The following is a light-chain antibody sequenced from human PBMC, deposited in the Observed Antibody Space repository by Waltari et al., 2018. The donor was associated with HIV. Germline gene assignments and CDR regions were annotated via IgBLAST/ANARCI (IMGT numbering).Light chain of an antibody. CDR3: QQYGNSAPYT. Sequence: EIVMTQSPATLSVSPGARATLSCRASRSIAGNLAWSQQKPGQAPRLLTYGASTRATGVPARFSGSGSETDFSLTISSLQSEDFAVYYCQQYGNSAPYTFGQGSRLEIK. CDR2: GAS. V-gene: IGKV3-15*01. CDR1: RSIAGN. J-gene: IGKJ2*01.